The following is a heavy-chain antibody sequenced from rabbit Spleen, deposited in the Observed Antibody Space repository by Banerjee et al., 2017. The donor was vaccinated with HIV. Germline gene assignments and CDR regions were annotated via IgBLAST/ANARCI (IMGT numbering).Heavy chain of an antibody. D-gene: IGHD2-1*01. Sequence: QSLEESGGDLVKPGASLTLTCTASGFSFSSRYYMCWVRQAPGKGLEWIACINAITGKAVYANWAKGRSTFSKTSSTTVTLQMTTLTAADTATYFCATYVEYDGDFNLWGPGTLVTVS. CDR1: GFSFSSRYY. J-gene: IGHJ4*01. CDR3: ATYVEYDGDFNL. CDR2: INAITGKA. V-gene: IGHV1S40*01.